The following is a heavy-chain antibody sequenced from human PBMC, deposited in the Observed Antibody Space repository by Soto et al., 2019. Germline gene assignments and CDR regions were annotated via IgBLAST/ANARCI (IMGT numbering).Heavy chain of an antibody. V-gene: IGHV4-4*02. CDR1: GASISSTGW. CDR3: ATRSTFGPNLQSPL. J-gene: IGHJ3*01. CDR2: ISHFGSS. Sequence: PSETMSLTCAVSGASISSTGWWTWVRQPPGKGLEWIGEISHFGSSNYNPSLKSRLTISLDKSKNEFSLDVRTMTAADTAMYYCATRSTFGPNLQSPLWGQGTMVTVSS. D-gene: IGHD3-16*01.